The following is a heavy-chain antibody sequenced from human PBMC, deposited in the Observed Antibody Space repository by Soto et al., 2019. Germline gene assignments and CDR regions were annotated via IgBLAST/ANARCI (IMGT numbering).Heavy chain of an antibody. CDR1: GFTFSSYS. D-gene: IGHD4-17*01. CDR2: ISSSSSTI. Sequence: GGSLRLSCAASGFTFSSYSMNWVRQAPGKGLEWVSYISSSSSTIYYADSVKGRFTISRDNAKNSLYLKMNSLRDEDTAVYYCARDRAVDPDYGDYAVIFTDAFDIWGQGTMVTVSS. CDR3: ARDRAVDPDYGDYAVIFTDAFDI. J-gene: IGHJ3*02. V-gene: IGHV3-48*02.